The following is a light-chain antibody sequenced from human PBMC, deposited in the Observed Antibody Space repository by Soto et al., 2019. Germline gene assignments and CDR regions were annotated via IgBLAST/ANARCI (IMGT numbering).Light chain of an antibody. CDR2: KAS. V-gene: IGKV1-5*03. CDR3: QQYNSYSPIT. Sequence: DIQMTQSPSTLSASVGDRVTITCRAIQSISSWLAWYQQKPGKAPKLLIYKASSLESGVPSRFSGSGSGTEFTLTISSLQPDDFATYYCQQYNSYSPITFGQWTRLEIK. CDR1: QSISSW. J-gene: IGKJ5*01.